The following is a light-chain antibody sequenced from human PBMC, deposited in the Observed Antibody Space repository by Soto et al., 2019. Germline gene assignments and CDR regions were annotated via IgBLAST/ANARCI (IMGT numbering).Light chain of an antibody. CDR3: QQYGSSRT. CDR1: QSISRY. Sequence: DIQMTQSPSSLSASVGDRVTITCRASQSISRYLNWYQQKPGKAPNLLIYDASSLESGVPSRFSGSGSGTDFTLTISRLEPEDFAVYYCQQYGSSRTFGQGTKVDIK. CDR2: DAS. V-gene: IGKV1-39*01. J-gene: IGKJ1*01.